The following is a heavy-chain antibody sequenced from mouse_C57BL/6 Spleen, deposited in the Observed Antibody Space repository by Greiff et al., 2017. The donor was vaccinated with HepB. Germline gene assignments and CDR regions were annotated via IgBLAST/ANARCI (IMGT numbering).Heavy chain of an antibody. CDR1: GYTFTSYW. Sequence: QVQLQQPGAELVKPGASVKLSCKASGYTFTSYWMHWVKQRPGQGLEWIGMIHPNSGSTNYNEKFKSKATLTVDKSSSTAYMQLSSLTSEDSAVYYCARSHGSSYVDYWGQGTTLTVSS. D-gene: IGHD1-1*01. J-gene: IGHJ2*01. V-gene: IGHV1-64*01. CDR3: ARSHGSSYVDY. CDR2: IHPNSGST.